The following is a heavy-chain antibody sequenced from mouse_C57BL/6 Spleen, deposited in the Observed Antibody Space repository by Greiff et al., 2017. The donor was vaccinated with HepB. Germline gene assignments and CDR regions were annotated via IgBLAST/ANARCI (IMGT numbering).Heavy chain of an antibody. V-gene: IGHV1-19*01. CDR1: GYTFTDYY. J-gene: IGHJ2*01. CDR3: AREGAVVAHFDY. D-gene: IGHD1-1*01. Sequence: EVQLQQSGPVLVKPGASVKMSCKASGYTFTDYYMNWVKQSHGKSLEWIGVINPYNGGTSYNQKFKGKATLTVDKSSSTAYMELNSLTSEDSAVYYCAREGAVVAHFDYWGQGTTLTVSS. CDR2: INPYNGGT.